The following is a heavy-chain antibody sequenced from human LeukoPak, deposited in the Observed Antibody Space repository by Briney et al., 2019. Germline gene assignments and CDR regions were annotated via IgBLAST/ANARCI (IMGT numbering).Heavy chain of an antibody. CDR1: GFTFSDAW. Sequence: GGSLRLSCAASGFTFSDAWMSWVRQAPGKGLEWVGRIKGKTDGGTTDYAAPVKGRFIISRDDSKNTLSLQMNSLKTEDTAVYYCTTEFPPLSDSNSYDAFDIWGQGTMVTVSS. J-gene: IGHJ3*02. CDR2: IKGKTDGGTT. D-gene: IGHD4-11*01. CDR3: TTEFPPLSDSNSYDAFDI. V-gene: IGHV3-15*01.